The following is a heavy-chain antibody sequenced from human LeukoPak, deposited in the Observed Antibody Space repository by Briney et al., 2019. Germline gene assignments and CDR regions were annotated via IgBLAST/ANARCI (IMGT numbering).Heavy chain of an antibody. Sequence: GGSLRLSCAASGITFSSYDMSWVRQAPGKGLEWVSGISGSAYSTYYADSVKGRFSISRDNSKNTLDLQMNSLRAEDTAVYYCAREQLGNYFDYWGQGTLVTVSS. CDR1: GITFSSYD. D-gene: IGHD6-13*01. J-gene: IGHJ4*02. CDR2: ISGSAYST. CDR3: AREQLGNYFDY. V-gene: IGHV3-23*01.